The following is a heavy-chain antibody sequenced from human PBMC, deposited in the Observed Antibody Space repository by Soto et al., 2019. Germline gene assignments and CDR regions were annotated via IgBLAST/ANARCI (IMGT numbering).Heavy chain of an antibody. V-gene: IGHV4-59*08. CDR1: GGSVSSYY. Sequence: SETLSLTCPVSGGSVSSYYWSWIRQPPGKGLEWIGYIYHTGTTNYNPSLKSRVTISVDTSKNQFSLKLSSVTAADTAVYYCARHSDTAMVSLDYWGQGTLVTVSS. J-gene: IGHJ4*02. D-gene: IGHD5-18*01. CDR2: IYHTGTT. CDR3: ARHSDTAMVSLDY.